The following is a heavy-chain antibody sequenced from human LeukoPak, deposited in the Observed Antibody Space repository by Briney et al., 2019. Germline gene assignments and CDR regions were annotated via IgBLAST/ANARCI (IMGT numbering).Heavy chain of an antibody. CDR3: AKDRCSNGVGCYYYYMDV. V-gene: IGHV3-23*01. CDR2: IIGGAGGT. Sequence: GGSLRLSCVASGFSFSSHGMSWVRQAPGKGLEWVSGIIGGAGGTYYADSVKGRFTISRDNSKNILYLQMNSLRAEDTAVYYCAKDRCSNGVGCYYYYMDVWGKGTTVTISS. D-gene: IGHD2-8*01. J-gene: IGHJ6*03. CDR1: GFSFSSHG.